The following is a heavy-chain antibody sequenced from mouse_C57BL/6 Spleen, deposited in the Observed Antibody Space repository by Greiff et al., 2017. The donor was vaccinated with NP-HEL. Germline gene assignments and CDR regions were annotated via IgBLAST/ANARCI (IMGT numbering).Heavy chain of an antibody. J-gene: IGHJ4*01. CDR3: ARTSYYDYDGDYYAMDY. CDR2: IYPGDGDS. D-gene: IGHD2-4*01. CDR1: GYAFSSSW. Sequence: QVQLQQSGPELVKPGASVKISCKASGYAFSSSWMNWVKQRPGKGLEWIGRIYPGDGDSNYNGTFKGKATLTADKSSSTAYMQLSNLTSDDSAVYFCARTSYYDYDGDYYAMDYWGQGTSVTVSS. V-gene: IGHV1-82*01.